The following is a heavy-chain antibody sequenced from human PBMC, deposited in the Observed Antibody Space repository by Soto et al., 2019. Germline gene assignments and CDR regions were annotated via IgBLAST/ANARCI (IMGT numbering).Heavy chain of an antibody. CDR2: ISYDGSYK. CDR1: GFTFSSYG. CDR3: ARDLGDLYCDY. D-gene: IGHD3-16*01. V-gene: IGHV3-30*03. J-gene: IGHJ4*02. Sequence: PGGSLRLSCAASGFTFSSYGMHWVRQAPGKGLEWVAVISYDGSYKYYADSVKGRFTISRDNAKNSVYLQMNSLRADDTAVYYCARDLGDLYCDYWGQGTLVTVSS.